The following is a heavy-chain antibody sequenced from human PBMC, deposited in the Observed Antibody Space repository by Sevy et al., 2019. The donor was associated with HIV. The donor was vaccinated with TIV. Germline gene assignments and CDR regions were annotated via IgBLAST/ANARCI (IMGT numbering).Heavy chain of an antibody. CDR3: AREKPYYYDSSASDAFDI. J-gene: IGHJ3*02. D-gene: IGHD3-22*01. V-gene: IGHV3-21*01. CDR1: GFTFSSYS. CDR2: ISSSSSYI. Sequence: GESLKISCAASGFTFSSYSMNWVRQAPGKGLEWVSSISSSSSYIYYADSVKGRFTISRDNAKNSLYLQMNSLRAEDTAVYYYAREKPYYYDSSASDAFDIWGQGTMVTVSS.